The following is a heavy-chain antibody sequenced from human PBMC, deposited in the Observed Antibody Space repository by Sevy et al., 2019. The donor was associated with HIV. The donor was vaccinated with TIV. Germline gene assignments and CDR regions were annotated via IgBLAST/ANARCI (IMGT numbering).Heavy chain of an antibody. D-gene: IGHD3-22*01. CDR3: AGARYDSSGSFDAFDI. CDR2: IFRSGETT. V-gene: IGHV3-23*01. Sequence: GGSLRLSCAASGFTFSDYRMHWVRQAPGKGLEWVSTIFRSGETTYYADSVKARFTISRDNSKNTLYLQMNSLRTEDTALYYCAGARYDSSGSFDAFDIWGQGTMVTVSS. J-gene: IGHJ3*02. CDR1: GFTFSDYR.